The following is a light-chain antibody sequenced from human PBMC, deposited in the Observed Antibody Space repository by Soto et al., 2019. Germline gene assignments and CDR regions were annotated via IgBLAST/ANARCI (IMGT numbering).Light chain of an antibody. J-gene: IGKJ1*01. CDR2: KAS. CDR1: QSISSW. CDR3: QQYNSYSRT. V-gene: IGKV1-5*03. Sequence: IQVSLSPATLAASIGDRVTITCRASQSISSWLAWYQQKPGKAPKLLIYKASSLESGVPSRFSGSGSGTEFTLTISSLQPDDFATYYCQQYNSYSRTFGQGTKVDIK.